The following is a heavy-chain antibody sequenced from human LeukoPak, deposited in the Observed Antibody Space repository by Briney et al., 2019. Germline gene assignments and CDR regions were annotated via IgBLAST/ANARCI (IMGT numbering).Heavy chain of an antibody. V-gene: IGHV4-30-4*01. Sequence: SETLSLTCTASGGSISSGDYCWSWIRQPPGKGLEWIAYMYYSGSTYYNPSLKSRVTMSADTSKNQLSLKLSSVTAADTAVYYCARPYYYDSRIDPWGQGILVTVSS. D-gene: IGHD3-22*01. CDR3: ARPYYYDSRIDP. CDR1: GGSISSGDYC. CDR2: MYYSGST. J-gene: IGHJ5*02.